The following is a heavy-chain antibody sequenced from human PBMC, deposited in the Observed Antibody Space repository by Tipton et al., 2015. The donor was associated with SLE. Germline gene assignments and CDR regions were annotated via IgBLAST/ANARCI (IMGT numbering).Heavy chain of an antibody. V-gene: IGHV4-39*07. J-gene: IGHJ6*02. Sequence: TLSLTCTVSGGSISSSIYYWGWIRQAPGKGLESIGNIYYSGSTYYNPSLKSRVTISVDTSKNQFSLKLNSVTAADTAVYYCARHPEVSTMLVDVWGQGTTATVSS. D-gene: IGHD5/OR15-5a*01. CDR2: IYYSGST. CDR3: ARHPEVSTMLVDV. CDR1: GGSISSSIYY.